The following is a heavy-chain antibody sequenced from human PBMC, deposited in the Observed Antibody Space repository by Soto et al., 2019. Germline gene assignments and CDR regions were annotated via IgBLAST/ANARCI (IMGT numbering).Heavy chain of an antibody. Sequence: QVQLVQSGAEVKKPGASVKVSCKASGYTFTSYGISWVRQAPGQGLEWMGWISAYNGNTNYAQKLQGRVTMTTDTSTSTAYMELRSLRSDDTAVYYCARESYCSGGSCYSSPVYYYYGMDVWGQGTTVTVSS. J-gene: IGHJ6*02. CDR2: ISAYNGNT. CDR1: GYTFTSYG. V-gene: IGHV1-18*01. D-gene: IGHD2-15*01. CDR3: ARESYCSGGSCYSSPVYYYYGMDV.